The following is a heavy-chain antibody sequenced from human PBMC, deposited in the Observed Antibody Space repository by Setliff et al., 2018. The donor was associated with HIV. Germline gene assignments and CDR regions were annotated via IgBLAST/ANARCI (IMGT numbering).Heavy chain of an antibody. D-gene: IGHD5-12*01. CDR3: ARGGRSTVATWARFDP. CDR2: FTHGRST. Sequence: SETLSLTCAVYGGSFSGYYWSWIRQPPGKGLEWIGEFTHGRSTNNNPSLKSRVTISGDTTKNQFSLKLTSVTAADTAVYYCARGGRSTVATWARFDPWGQGTLVTVSS. V-gene: IGHV4-34*01. J-gene: IGHJ5*02. CDR1: GGSFSGYY.